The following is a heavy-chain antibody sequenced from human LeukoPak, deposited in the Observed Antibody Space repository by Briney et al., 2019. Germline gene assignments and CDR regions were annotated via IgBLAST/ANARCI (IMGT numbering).Heavy chain of an antibody. CDR2: INLNSGGT. V-gene: IGHV1-2*02. CDR1: GYTFTGYY. J-gene: IGHJ6*03. Sequence: ASVKVSCKASGYTFTGYYMHWVRQAPGQGLEWMGWINLNSGGTNYAQKFQGRVTMTRDTSISTAYMELSRLRSDDTAVYYCARGSGGGSYYGYYYYYMDVWGKGTTVTVSS. D-gene: IGHD1-26*01. CDR3: ARGSGGGSYYGYYYYYMDV.